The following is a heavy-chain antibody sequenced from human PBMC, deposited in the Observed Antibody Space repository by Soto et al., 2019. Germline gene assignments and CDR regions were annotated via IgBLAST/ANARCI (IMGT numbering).Heavy chain of an antibody. CDR3: ARDQFWTTLGMDV. V-gene: IGHV4-59*01. D-gene: IGHD4-17*01. J-gene: IGHJ6*02. CDR1: GGSISSYY. CDR2: IYYSGST. Sequence: SETLSLTCTVSGGSISSYYWSWIRQPPGKGLEWIGYIYYSGSTNYNPSLESRVTISVDTSKNQFSLKLSSVTAADTAVYYCARDQFWTTLGMDVWGQGTTVTVSS.